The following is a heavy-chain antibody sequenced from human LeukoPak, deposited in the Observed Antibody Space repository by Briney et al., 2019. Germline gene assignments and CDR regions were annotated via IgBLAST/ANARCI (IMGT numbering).Heavy chain of an antibody. D-gene: IGHD2-2*01. CDR3: ARDRWVCSSTSCYYNWFDP. Sequence: ASVKVSCKASGYTFTSYAMHWVRQAPGQRLEWMGWINAGNGNTKYSQKFQGRVTITRDTSASTAYMELSSLRSEDTAVYYCARDRWVCSSTSCYYNWFDPWGQGTLVTVSS. J-gene: IGHJ5*02. CDR2: INAGNGNT. CDR1: GYTFTSYA. V-gene: IGHV1-3*01.